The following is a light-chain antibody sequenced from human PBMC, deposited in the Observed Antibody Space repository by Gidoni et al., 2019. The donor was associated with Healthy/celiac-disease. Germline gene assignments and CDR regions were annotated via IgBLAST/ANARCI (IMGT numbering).Light chain of an antibody. J-gene: IGKJ1*01. V-gene: IGKV3-20*01. CDR2: GAS. CDR3: QQYGSSPRT. Sequence: EIVLMQSPCTLSLSPGERPTLSCRASQSVSSSYLAWYQQKPGQAPRLLIYGASSRATGIPDRFSGSGSGTDFTLTISRLEPEDFAVYYCQQYGSSPRTFGQGTKVEIK. CDR1: QSVSSSY.